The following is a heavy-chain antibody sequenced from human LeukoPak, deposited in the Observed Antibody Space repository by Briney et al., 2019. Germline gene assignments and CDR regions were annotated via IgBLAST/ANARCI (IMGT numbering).Heavy chain of an antibody. V-gene: IGHV1-69*04. J-gene: IGHJ6*02. CDR2: IIPSLGIP. Sequence: SVKVSCKASGGTFSSFAISWVRQAPGQGLEWMGRIIPSLGIPYYAQKFQGRVTITADNSTSTAYMELSSLRSEDTAVYYCARASSYGPPPYYDGMDVWGQGTTVTVSS. CDR1: GGTFSSFA. CDR3: ARASSYGPPPYYDGMDV. D-gene: IGHD5-18*01.